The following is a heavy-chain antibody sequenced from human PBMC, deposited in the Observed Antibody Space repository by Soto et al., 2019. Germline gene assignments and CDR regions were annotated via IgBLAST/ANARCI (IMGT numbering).Heavy chain of an antibody. CDR2: IYSGGST. J-gene: IGHJ6*03. CDR3: ARDGSSSSYYYYYMDV. D-gene: IGHD6-6*01. V-gene: IGHV3-66*01. Sequence: GGSLRLSCAASGFTVSSNYMSWVRQAPGKGLEWVSVIYSGGSTYYADSVKGRFTISRDNSKNTLYLQMNSLRAEDTAVYYCARDGSSSSYYYYYMDVWGKGTTVTVSS. CDR1: GFTVSSNY.